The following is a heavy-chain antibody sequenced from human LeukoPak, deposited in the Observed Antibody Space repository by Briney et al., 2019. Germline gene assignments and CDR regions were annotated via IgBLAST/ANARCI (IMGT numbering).Heavy chain of an antibody. CDR2: VYPGDSDT. Sequence: GESLKISCKGSGYRFDSYWIGWVRQMPGKGLEWMGIVYPGDSDTRYSPSFQGQVTISADKSISTAYLQWSSLKASDTAMYYCARPGGPVAGYLGAFDIWGQGTMVTVSS. CDR1: GYRFDSYW. D-gene: IGHD6-19*01. CDR3: ARPGGPVAGYLGAFDI. V-gene: IGHV5-51*01. J-gene: IGHJ3*02.